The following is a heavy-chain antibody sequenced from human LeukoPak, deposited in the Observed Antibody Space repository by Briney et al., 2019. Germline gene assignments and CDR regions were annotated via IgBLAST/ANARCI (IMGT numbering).Heavy chain of an antibody. CDR1: GDTVSSKRAA. CDR3: ANLRTGTSDVFDI. V-gene: IGHV6-1*01. J-gene: IGHJ3*02. CDR2: TFYRSKWNN. D-gene: IGHD2-8*02. Sequence: SQTLSLTCAISGDTVSSKRAAWNWIRQSPLRGLEWLGRTFYRSKWNNDYAVSVKGRMTIKPDTSKNQLSLQLNSVTPEDTAVYYCANLRTGTSDVFDIWGQGTMVTVSS.